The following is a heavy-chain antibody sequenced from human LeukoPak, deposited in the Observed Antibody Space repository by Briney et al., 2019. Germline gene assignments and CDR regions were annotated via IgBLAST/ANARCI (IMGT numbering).Heavy chain of an antibody. D-gene: IGHD6-19*01. V-gene: IGHV1-8*01. CDR2: MNPNSGNT. CDR3: ARLTRPGAVAGTGPFLDY. Sequence: ASVKVSCKASGYTFTSYDINWVRQATGQGLEWMGWMNPNSGNTGYAQKFQGRVTMTRNTSISTAYMELSSLRSEDTAVYYCARLTRPGAVAGTGPFLDYWGQGTLVTVSS. CDR1: GYTFTSYD. J-gene: IGHJ4*02.